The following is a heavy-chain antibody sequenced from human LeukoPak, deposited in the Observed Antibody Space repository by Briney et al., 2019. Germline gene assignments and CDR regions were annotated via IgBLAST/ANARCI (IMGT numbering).Heavy chain of an antibody. J-gene: IGHJ4*02. CDR1: GGTFSSNA. D-gene: IGHD2-21*01. V-gene: IGHV1-69*13. Sequence: ASVKVSCKASGGTFSSNAINWVRQAPGQGLEWMGGIIPFYDTTNYAQKFQGRVTITADESTSTAYMELSSLRSEDTAIYYCARMEGYAYSDYWGQGILVTVSS. CDR2: IIPFYDTT. CDR3: ARMEGYAYSDY.